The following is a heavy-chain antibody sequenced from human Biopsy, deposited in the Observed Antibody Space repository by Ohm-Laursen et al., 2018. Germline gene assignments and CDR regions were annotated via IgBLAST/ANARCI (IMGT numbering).Heavy chain of an antibody. CDR1: AVSLTGYV. Sequence: GPSANASPKPPAVSLTGYVMHSGRQAPGPRLEWMGSIYPDNGATKYAQKFQARVTMTRDMTISTAFMELNSLRSHDTAVYYCASDLLDWTVPSWGQGTLVTVSS. CDR3: ASDLLDWTVPS. CDR2: IYPDNGAT. D-gene: IGHD3/OR15-3a*01. J-gene: IGHJ4*02. V-gene: IGHV1-2*02.